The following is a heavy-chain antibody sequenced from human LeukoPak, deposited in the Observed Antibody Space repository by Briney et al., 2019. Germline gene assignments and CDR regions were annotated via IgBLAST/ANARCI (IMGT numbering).Heavy chain of an antibody. CDR1: GGSISSSSYY. J-gene: IGHJ2*01. D-gene: IGHD6-13*01. Sequence: SETLSLTCTVSGGSISSSSYYWGWIRPPPGKGLEWIGSIYYSGSTYYNPSLKSRVTISVDTSKNQFSLKLSSVTAADTAVYYCARRTYSSSWDSWYFDLWGRGTLVTVSS. CDR2: IYYSGST. CDR3: ARRTYSSSWDSWYFDL. V-gene: IGHV4-39*01.